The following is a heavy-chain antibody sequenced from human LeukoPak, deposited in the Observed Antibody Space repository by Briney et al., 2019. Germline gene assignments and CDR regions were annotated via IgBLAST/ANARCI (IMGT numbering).Heavy chain of an antibody. CDR3: VRVVGYSSSWYFDY. CDR1: GYTITSYG. V-gene: IGHV1-18*01. CDR2: ISAYNGNT. J-gene: IGHJ4*02. Sequence: ASVKVSCKASGYTITSYGISWVRQAPGQGLEWMGWISAYNGNTNYAQKLQGRVTMTTDTSTSTAYMELRSLRSDDTAVYYCVRVVGYSSSWYFDYWGQGTLVTVSS. D-gene: IGHD6-13*01.